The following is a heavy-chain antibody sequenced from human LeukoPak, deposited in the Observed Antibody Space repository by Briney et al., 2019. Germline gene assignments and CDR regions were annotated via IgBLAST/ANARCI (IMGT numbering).Heavy chain of an antibody. CDR2: ISGSGGST. D-gene: IGHD3-22*01. CDR3: AKGGYYYDSSGYYTRKPFDY. Sequence: GGSLRLSCAASGFTFSSYAMSWVRQAPGKGLEWVSAISGSGGSTYYADSVKGRSSISRDNSKNTLYLQMNSLRAEDTAVYYCAKGGYYYDSSGYYTRKPFDYWGQGTLVTVSS. J-gene: IGHJ4*02. V-gene: IGHV3-23*01. CDR1: GFTFSSYA.